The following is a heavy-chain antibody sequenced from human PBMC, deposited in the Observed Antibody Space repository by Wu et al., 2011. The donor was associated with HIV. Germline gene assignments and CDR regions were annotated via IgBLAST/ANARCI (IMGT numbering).Heavy chain of an antibody. D-gene: IGHD3-3*01. J-gene: IGHJ6*03. CDR3: ARGIGDFYYYYYYMDV. CDR1: GGTFSSYA. V-gene: IGHV1-69*06. CDR2: IIPIFGTA. Sequence: QVQLVQSGAEVKKPGSSVKVSCKASGGTFSSYAISWVRQAPGQGLEWMGRIIPIFGTANYAQKFQGRVTITADKSTSTAYMELSSLRSEDTAVYYCARGIGDFYYYYYYMDVWGKGTTVTVSS.